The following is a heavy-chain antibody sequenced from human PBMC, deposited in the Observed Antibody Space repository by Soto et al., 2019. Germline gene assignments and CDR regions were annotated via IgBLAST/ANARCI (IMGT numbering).Heavy chain of an antibody. D-gene: IGHD1-26*01. V-gene: IGHV3-30-3*01. CDR2: INYDEDNK. CDR1: GFTIRSSP. J-gene: IGHJ4*02. Sequence: GGSLRLSCAVSGFTIRSSPMSWVRRAPGKGLEWVSVINYDEDNKHYADSVKGRFTITRDNSKNTLYLQMNSLRAEDTAVYYCSYSVGATRFDYWGQGTLVTVSS. CDR3: SYSVGATRFDY.